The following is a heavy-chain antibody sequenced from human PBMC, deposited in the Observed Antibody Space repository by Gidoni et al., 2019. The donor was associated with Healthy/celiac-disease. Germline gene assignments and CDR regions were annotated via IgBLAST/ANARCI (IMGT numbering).Heavy chain of an antibody. J-gene: IGHJ6*02. CDR2: IYYSGST. V-gene: IGHV4-59*01. Sequence: QVQLQESGPGLVKPSETLSLTCTVSGCSISSYYWSWIRQPPGKGLEWIGYIYYSGSTNYNPSLKSRVTISVDTSKNQFSLKLSSVTAADTAVYYCARGARRITIFGVVIDRTPPSAYGMDVWGQGTTVTVSS. CDR1: GCSISSYY. D-gene: IGHD3-3*01. CDR3: ARGARRITIFGVVIDRTPPSAYGMDV.